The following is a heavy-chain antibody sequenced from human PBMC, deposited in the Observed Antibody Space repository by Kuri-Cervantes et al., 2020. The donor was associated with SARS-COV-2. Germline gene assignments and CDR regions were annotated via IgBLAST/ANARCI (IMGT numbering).Heavy chain of an antibody. CDR2: IGTAGDT. D-gene: IGHD1-26*01. Sequence: GGSLRLSCAASGFTLSRYDMHWVRPATGKRLERVSIIGTAGDTYYPGSVKGRFTISRDNSKNTLYLQMNSLRAEDTAVYYCARTGISGSYDLYYFDYWGQGTLVTCYS. CDR1: GFTLSRYD. CDR3: ARTGISGSYDLYYFDY. V-gene: IGHV3-13*04. J-gene: IGHJ4*02.